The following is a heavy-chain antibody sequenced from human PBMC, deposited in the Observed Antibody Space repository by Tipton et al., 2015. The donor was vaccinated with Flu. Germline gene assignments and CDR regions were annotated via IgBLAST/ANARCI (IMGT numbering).Heavy chain of an antibody. CDR3: ARGPR. V-gene: IGHV3-48*03. CDR2: ISSSGRTI. Sequence: VQSGGSLRLSCAASGITFDTYEMTWVRQAPGKGPEWFSYISSSGRTIHYADSVRGRFTISRDNAKSSLFLQMNSLGVEDTAVYYCARGPRWGQGTLVSVS. J-gene: IGHJ4*02. CDR1: GITFDTYE.